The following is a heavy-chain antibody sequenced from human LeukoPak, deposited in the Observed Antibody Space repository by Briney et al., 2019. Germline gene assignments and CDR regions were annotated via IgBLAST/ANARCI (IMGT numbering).Heavy chain of an antibody. CDR2: TYYRSKWYN. V-gene: IGHV6-1*01. J-gene: IGHJ4*02. CDR1: GDSVSSINGA. Sequence: SQTLSLTCVISGDSVSSINGAWNWVRQSPSRGLGWLGRTYYRSKWYNDYAVSMQGRMTINPDTSKNQYSLQLKSVTLEDTAVYYCARDLGNTGWYTFDYWGQGIRVTVSS. CDR3: ARDLGNTGWYTFDY. D-gene: IGHD6-19*01.